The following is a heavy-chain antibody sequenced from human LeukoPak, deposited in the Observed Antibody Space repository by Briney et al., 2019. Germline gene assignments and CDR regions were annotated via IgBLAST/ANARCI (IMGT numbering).Heavy chain of an antibody. D-gene: IGHD2-15*01. Sequence: GGSLRLSCAASGFTFSSYWMSWVRQAPGKGLEWVSYISSSGSTIYYADSVKGRFTISRDNAKNSLYLQMNSLRAEDTAVYYCARQAHCSGGSCYVDYWGQGTLVTVSS. CDR2: ISSSGSTI. CDR1: GFTFSSYW. J-gene: IGHJ4*02. V-gene: IGHV3-48*04. CDR3: ARQAHCSGGSCYVDY.